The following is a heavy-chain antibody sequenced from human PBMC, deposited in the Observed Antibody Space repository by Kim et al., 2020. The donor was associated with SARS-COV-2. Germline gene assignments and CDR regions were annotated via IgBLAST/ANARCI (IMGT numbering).Heavy chain of an antibody. CDR1: GGSISSSNW. CDR3: ARDRRVGGYSYGLDAFDI. Sequence: SETLSLTCAVSGGSISSSNWWSWVRQPPGKGLEWIGEIYHSGSTNYNPSLKSRVTISVDKSKNQFSLKLSSVTAADTAVYYCARDRRVGGYSYGLDAFDIWGQWTMVTVSS. V-gene: IGHV4-4*02. CDR2: IYHSGST. J-gene: IGHJ3*02. D-gene: IGHD5-18*01.